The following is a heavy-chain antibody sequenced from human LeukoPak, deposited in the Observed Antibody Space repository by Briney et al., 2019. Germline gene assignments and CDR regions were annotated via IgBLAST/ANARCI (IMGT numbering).Heavy chain of an antibody. Sequence: ASVKVSCKASGGTFSSYAISWVRQAPGQGLEWMGGIIPIFGTANYAQKFQGRVTITADESTSTAYMELSSLRSEDTAVYYCARGIVGELSFPSLNWFDPWGQGTLVTVSS. CDR1: GGTFSSYA. CDR2: IIPIFGTA. CDR3: ARGIVGELSFPSLNWFDP. V-gene: IGHV1-69*13. D-gene: IGHD3-16*02. J-gene: IGHJ5*02.